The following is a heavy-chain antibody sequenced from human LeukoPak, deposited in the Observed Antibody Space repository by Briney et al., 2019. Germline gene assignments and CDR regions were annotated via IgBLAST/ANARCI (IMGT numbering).Heavy chain of an antibody. J-gene: IGHJ4*02. D-gene: IGHD6-13*01. V-gene: IGHV1-2*02. CDR1: GYSVNAYN. CDR2: INHKSGGA. Sequence: ASVKVSCKASGYSVNAYNMHWVRQAPGQGLEWMGWINHKSGGANYAQKFQGRVTMTRDTSISTAYMELSRLRSDDTAVYYCARAGIAAAGTFDYWGQGTLVTVSS. CDR3: ARAGIAAAGTFDY.